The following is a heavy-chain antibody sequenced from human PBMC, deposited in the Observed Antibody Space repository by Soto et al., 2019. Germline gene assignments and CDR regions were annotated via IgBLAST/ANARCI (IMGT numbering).Heavy chain of an antibody. V-gene: IGHV1-2*04. CDR1: GYTFTGYY. CDR3: AREYCSSTSCDYYYMDV. Sequence: GASVKVSCKASGYTFTGYYMHWVRQAPGQGLEWMGWINPNSGGTNYAQKFQGWVTMTRDTSISTAYMELSRLRSDDTAVYYCAREYCSSTSCDYYYMDVWGKGTTVTVSS. CDR2: INPNSGGT. J-gene: IGHJ6*03. D-gene: IGHD2-2*01.